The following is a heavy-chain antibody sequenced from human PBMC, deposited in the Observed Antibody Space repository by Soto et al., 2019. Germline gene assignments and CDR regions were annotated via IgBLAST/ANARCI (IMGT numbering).Heavy chain of an antibody. V-gene: IGHV1-18*01. CDR3: AKGTTVTTHYYYYGMDV. CDR2: ISAYNGNT. D-gene: IGHD4-17*01. Sequence: ASVKVSCKASGYSFTTCGVSWLRQAPGQGLEWMGWISAYNGNTNYAQKLQGRVTMTTDTSTSTAYMELRSLRSDDTAVYYCAKGTTVTTHYYYYGMDVWGQGTTVTVSS. J-gene: IGHJ6*02. CDR1: GYSFTTCG.